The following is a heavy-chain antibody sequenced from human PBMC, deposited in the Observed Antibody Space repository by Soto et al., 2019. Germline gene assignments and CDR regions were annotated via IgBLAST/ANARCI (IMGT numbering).Heavy chain of an antibody. J-gene: IGHJ6*03. CDR1: GYTFSNYG. CDR2: ISAYNGDT. D-gene: IGHD6-6*01. Sequence: QVQLLQSGAEVKKPGASVKVSCKASGYTFSNYGITWVRQAPGPGLEWMGWISAYNGDTHYTQRLQGRVTMTTDTSTSTAYLELRGLRSVDTAVYYCARGRRLVGYFYYYMDVWGKGTTVTVSS. CDR3: ARGRRLVGYFYYYMDV. V-gene: IGHV1-18*01.